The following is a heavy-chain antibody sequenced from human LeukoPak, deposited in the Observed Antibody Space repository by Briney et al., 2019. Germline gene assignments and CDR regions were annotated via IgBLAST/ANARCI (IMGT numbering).Heavy chain of an antibody. J-gene: IGHJ3*02. CDR2: IIPIFGTA. V-gene: IGHV1-69*05. Sequence: ASVKVSCKASGYTFTSYGISWVRQAPGQGLEWMGGIIPIFGTANYAQKFQGRVTITTDESTSTAYMELSSLRSEDTAVYYCARGSIAVTQAFDIWGQGTMVTVSS. D-gene: IGHD6-6*01. CDR1: GYTFTSYG. CDR3: ARGSIAVTQAFDI.